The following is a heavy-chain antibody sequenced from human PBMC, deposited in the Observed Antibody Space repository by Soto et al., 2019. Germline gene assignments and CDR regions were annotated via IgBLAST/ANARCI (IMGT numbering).Heavy chain of an antibody. CDR2: IYYSGST. D-gene: IGHD4-17*01. J-gene: IGHJ3*02. CDR3: ARERLVTVTTDATNLGDAFDI. V-gene: IGHV4-31*03. CDR1: GGSISSGGYY. Sequence: QVQLQESGPGLVKPSQTLSLTCTVSGGSISSGGYYWSWIRQHPGKGLEWIGYIYYSGSTYYNPSLKSRVTISVDTSKNQFSLKLSSVTAADTAVYYCARERLVTVTTDATNLGDAFDIWGQGTMVTVSS.